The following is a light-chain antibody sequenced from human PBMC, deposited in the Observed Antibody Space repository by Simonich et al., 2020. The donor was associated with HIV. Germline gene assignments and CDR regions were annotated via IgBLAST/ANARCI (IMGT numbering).Light chain of an antibody. CDR3: QQYYSTPWT. CDR2: WAS. Sequence: DIVMTQSPDSLAVSLGERATLNCNSSQSFLYSSNNKNYLAWYHHKPGQPPKLLIYWASTRESGVPDRFSGSGSGTDFTLTISSLQAEDVAVYYCQQYYSTPWTFGQGTKVEIK. CDR1: QSFLYSSNNKNY. J-gene: IGKJ1*01. V-gene: IGKV4-1*01.